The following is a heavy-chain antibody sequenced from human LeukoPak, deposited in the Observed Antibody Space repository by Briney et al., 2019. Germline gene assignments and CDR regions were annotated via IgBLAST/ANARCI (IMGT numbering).Heavy chain of an antibody. CDR2: INPNSGGT. J-gene: IGHJ4*02. D-gene: IGHD6-6*01. Sequence: ASVKVSCKASGYTFTGYYMHWVRQAPGQGLEWMGRINPNSGGTNYAQKFQGRVTMTRDTSISTAYMELSRLRSDDTAVYYCARAGERSIAARPIDYWGQGTLATVSS. CDR3: ARAGERSIAARPIDY. CDR1: GYTFTGYY. V-gene: IGHV1-2*06.